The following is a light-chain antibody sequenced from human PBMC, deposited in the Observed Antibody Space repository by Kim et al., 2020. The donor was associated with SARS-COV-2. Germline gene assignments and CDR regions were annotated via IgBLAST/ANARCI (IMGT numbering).Light chain of an antibody. CDR3: QVWDGRIDKYV. J-gene: IGLJ1*01. V-gene: IGLV3-21*04. CDR2: HDD. CDR1: NIGRNT. Sequence: PGKRAMIPGGEDNIGRNTVHWYQQKPGQAPVLVISHDDDRPSGTPERISGSHSGNTATLTVSRVEAGDEADYYCQVWDGRIDKYVFGTGTKVTVL.